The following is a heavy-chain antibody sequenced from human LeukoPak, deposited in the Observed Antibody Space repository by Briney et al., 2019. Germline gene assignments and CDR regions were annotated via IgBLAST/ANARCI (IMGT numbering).Heavy chain of an antibody. CDR1: GFTFSHYW. D-gene: IGHD1-7*01. V-gene: IGHV3-74*01. CDR2: ISGDGATT. Sequence: PGGSLRLSCAASGFTFSHYWMHWVRQVPGKGLVWVSRISGDGATTAYADSVKGRFTISRDNAKSTLYLQMNSLRAEDAAVYYCARIIYNWNYCLDCWGQGTLVTVSS. J-gene: IGHJ4*02. CDR3: ARIIYNWNYCLDC.